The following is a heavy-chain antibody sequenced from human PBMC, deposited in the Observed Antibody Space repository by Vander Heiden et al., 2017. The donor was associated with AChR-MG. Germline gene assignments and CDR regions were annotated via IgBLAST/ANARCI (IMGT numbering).Heavy chain of an antibody. CDR2: IASINSYT. D-gene: IGHD1-20*01. V-gene: IGHV3-11*06. CDR1: GFTFSDYY. Sequence: QVQLVESGGGLVKPGRSLRLSCAASGFTFSDYYMSWIRQAPGKGLEWVSYIASINSYTNYADSVKGRFTISRDNAKNSLYLQMNRLRAEDTAVYYCARDLYNWNDGYFDSWGQGTLVTVSS. J-gene: IGHJ4*02. CDR3: ARDLYNWNDGYFDS.